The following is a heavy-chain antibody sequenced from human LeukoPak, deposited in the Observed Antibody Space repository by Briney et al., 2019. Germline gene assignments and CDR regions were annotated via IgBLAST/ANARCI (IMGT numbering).Heavy chain of an antibody. Sequence: GRSLRLSCAASGFTFSSYAMHWVRQAPGKGLEWVAVISYDGSNKYYADSVKGRFTISRDNSKNTLYLQMNSLRAEDTAVYYCARDQGSSSNYYYYSMDVWGQGTTVTVSS. CDR3: ARDQGSSSNYYYYSMDV. CDR1: GFTFSSYA. V-gene: IGHV3-30-3*01. D-gene: IGHD6-6*01. J-gene: IGHJ6*02. CDR2: ISYDGSNK.